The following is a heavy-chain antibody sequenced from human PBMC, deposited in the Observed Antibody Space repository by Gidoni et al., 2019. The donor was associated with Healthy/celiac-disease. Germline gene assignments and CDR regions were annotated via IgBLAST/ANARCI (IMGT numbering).Heavy chain of an antibody. J-gene: IGHJ3*02. CDR3: ARVGLDYGDFLGAFDI. CDR2: IWYDGSNK. Sequence: QVQLVESGGGVVQPGRSLRLSCSASGFPFSSYGMHWVRQAPGKGLEWVAVIWYDGSNKYYADSVKGRFTISRDNSKNTLYLQMNSLRAEDTAVYYCARVGLDYGDFLGAFDIWGQGTMVTVSS. D-gene: IGHD4-17*01. V-gene: IGHV3-33*01. CDR1: GFPFSSYG.